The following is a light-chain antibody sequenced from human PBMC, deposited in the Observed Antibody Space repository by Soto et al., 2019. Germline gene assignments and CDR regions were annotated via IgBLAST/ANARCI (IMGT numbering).Light chain of an antibody. CDR3: CSFAGSSTYV. V-gene: IGLV2-23*01. CDR2: EGT. Sequence: QSVLTQPASVSGSPGQSITISCTGTSRDVGSYNLVPWYQQHPGNAPKLIIYEGTKRPSGVSYRFSGSKSGNTASLTISGLQEEDEGDYHCCSFAGSSTYVFGTGTKVPVL. J-gene: IGLJ1*01. CDR1: SRDVGSYNL.